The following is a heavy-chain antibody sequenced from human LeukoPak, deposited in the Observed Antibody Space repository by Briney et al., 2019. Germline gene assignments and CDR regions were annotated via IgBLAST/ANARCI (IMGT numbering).Heavy chain of an antibody. D-gene: IGHD5-12*01. CDR2: IKQDGREK. Sequence: GGSLRLSCAASGFTLSSYAMSWVRQAPGKGLEWVANIKQDGREKYYVDSVKGRFTISRDNAKNSLYLQMNSLRAEDTAVYYCARGPSGYHNTGGQGTLVTVSS. V-gene: IGHV3-7*01. CDR3: ARGPSGYHNT. CDR1: GFTLSSYA. J-gene: IGHJ4*02.